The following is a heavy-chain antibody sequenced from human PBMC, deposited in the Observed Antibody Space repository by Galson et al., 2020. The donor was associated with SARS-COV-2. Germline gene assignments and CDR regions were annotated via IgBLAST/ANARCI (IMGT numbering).Heavy chain of an antibody. D-gene: IGHD2-2*01. CDR1: GGTFKNYY. J-gene: IGHJ6*03. CDR2: ISHGGSN. V-gene: IGHV4-34*01. CDR3: VRGAEERRIIVVVPYYYSYMDV. Sequence: SETLSLTCAASGGTFKNYYLTWIRQSPGKGLQWIGEISHGGSNNYDPALEGRVPMFVSTSKNQFSPRLSSVTAADTAVYYCVRGAEERRIIVVVPYYYSYMDVWGGGTAFTVSS.